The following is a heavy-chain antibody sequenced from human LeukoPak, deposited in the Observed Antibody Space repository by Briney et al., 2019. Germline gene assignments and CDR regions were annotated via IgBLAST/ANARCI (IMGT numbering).Heavy chain of an antibody. V-gene: IGHV1-18*01. CDR3: ARVPIAVAGTYYYYYGMDV. D-gene: IGHD6-19*01. Sequence: GASVKVSCKASGYTFTSYGISWVRQAPGQGLEWMGWISAYNGNTNCAQKLQGRATMTTDTSTSTAYMELRSLRSDDTAVYYCARVPIAVAGTYYYYYGMDVWGQGTTVTVSS. CDR1: GYTFTSYG. CDR2: ISAYNGNT. J-gene: IGHJ6*02.